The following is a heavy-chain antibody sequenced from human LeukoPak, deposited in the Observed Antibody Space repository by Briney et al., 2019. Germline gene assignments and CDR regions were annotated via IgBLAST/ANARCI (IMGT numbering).Heavy chain of an antibody. CDR2: IDWNSGSI. J-gene: IGHJ4*02. V-gene: IGHV3-9*01. CDR1: GFTFNNYS. CDR3: AKDSSFAATSYYFEF. Sequence: GGSLRLSCAASGFTFNNYSMHWVRQAPGKGLEWVSGIDWNSGSIGYADSVKGRFTISRDNAKNSLYLQMNSLRDDDTAFYYCAKDSSFAATSYYFEFWGRGTLVTVSS. D-gene: IGHD2-15*01.